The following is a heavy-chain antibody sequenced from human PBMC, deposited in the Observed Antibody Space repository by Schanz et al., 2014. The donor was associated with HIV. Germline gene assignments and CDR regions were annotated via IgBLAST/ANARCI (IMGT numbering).Heavy chain of an antibody. Sequence: QVQLVESGGGVVQPGRSLRLSCAASGFTFSTYVMHWVRPAPGKGLEAEAIIWFDGSNKYYADSVRGRFTISRDNSKNTLYLQMNSLRAEDTAVYYCVRGLLFQGFFDSWGQGALVTVSS. CDR1: GFTFSTYV. V-gene: IGHV3-33*01. CDR3: VRGLLFQGFFDS. J-gene: IGHJ4*02. D-gene: IGHD3-10*01. CDR2: IWFDGSNK.